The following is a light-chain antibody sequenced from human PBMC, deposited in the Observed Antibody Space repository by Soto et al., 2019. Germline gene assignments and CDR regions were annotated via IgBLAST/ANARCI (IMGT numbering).Light chain of an antibody. Sequence: QSALTQPRSVSGSPGQSVTISCTGNSSDVGGYNYVSWYQQHPGKAPKLMIYDVSKRPSGVPDRFSGSKSGNTASLTISGLQAEDEADYYCCSYAGSCYVFGTGTQLTVL. CDR2: DVS. CDR1: SSDVGGYNY. V-gene: IGLV2-11*01. J-gene: IGLJ1*01. CDR3: CSYAGSCYV.